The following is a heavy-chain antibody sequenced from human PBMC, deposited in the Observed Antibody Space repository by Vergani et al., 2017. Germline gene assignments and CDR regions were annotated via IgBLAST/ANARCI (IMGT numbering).Heavy chain of an antibody. CDR3: ARDRRLGELSHYYYYGMDV. Sequence: EAQLVESGGGLVKPGGSLRLSCAASGFTFSSYSMNWVRQAPGKGLEWVSSISSSSSYIYYADSVKGRFTISRDNAKNSLYLQMNSLRAEDTAVYYCARDRRLGELSHYYYYGMDVWGQGTTVTVSS. CDR1: GFTFSSYS. J-gene: IGHJ6*02. V-gene: IGHV3-21*01. CDR2: ISSSSSYI. D-gene: IGHD3-16*02.